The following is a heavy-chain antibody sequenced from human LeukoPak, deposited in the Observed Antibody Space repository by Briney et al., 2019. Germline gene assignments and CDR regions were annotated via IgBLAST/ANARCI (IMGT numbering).Heavy chain of an antibody. Sequence: SETLSLTCTVSGYSISSGYYWGWIRQPPGKGLEWIGSIYHSGSTYYNPSLKSRVTMSIDTSKNQFSLKLSSVTAADTAVFYCARVSVGTNYYYYMDVWGKGTTVTVSS. J-gene: IGHJ6*03. CDR3: ARVSVGTNYYYYMDV. V-gene: IGHV4-38-2*02. D-gene: IGHD6-13*01. CDR1: GYSISSGYY. CDR2: IYHSGST.